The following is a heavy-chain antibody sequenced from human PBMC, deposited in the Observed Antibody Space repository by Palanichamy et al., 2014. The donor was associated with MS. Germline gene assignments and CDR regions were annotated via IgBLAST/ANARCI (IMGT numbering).Heavy chain of an antibody. D-gene: IGHD6-13*01. J-gene: IGHJ4*02. V-gene: IGHV3-7*03. CDR1: GFTFSSYW. Sequence: EMQLLESGGGLVQPGGSLRLSCTASGFTFSSYWMMWVRQAPGKGLEWVANIKHDGSEKYYVDSVKGRFIISRDNAKNSLYLQMNSLRAEDTAIYYCARGKDTGYSSTWYWIGYGGQGTLVTVSS. CDR2: IKHDGSEK. CDR3: ARGKDTGYSSTWYWIGY.